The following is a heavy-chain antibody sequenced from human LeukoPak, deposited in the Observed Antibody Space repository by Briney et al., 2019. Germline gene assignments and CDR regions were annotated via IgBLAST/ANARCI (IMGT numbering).Heavy chain of an antibody. CDR1: GFTFSSYW. CDR2: INGDGSST. CDR3: ARANSVLDN. D-gene: IGHD2-8*01. Sequence: PGGSLRLSCVASGFTFSSYWVRWVRQDPGKGLVWVSRINGDGSSTGYADSVRGRFTISRDNAKNTVYLQMNSLRAGDTAVYYCARANSVLDNWGQGTLVSVSS. J-gene: IGHJ4*02. V-gene: IGHV3-74*01.